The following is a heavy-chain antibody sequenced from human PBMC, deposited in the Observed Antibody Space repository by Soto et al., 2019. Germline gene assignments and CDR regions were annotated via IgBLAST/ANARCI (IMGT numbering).Heavy chain of an antibody. J-gene: IGHJ6*02. V-gene: IGHV3-74*01. CDR2: INGDGSST. CDR1: GFTFSSYW. D-gene: IGHD3-22*01. CDR3: ANARSSRRLYGVDV. Sequence: GGSLRLSCAASGFTFSSYWMHWVRQAPGKGLVWVSRINGDGSSTSYADSVKGRFTISRDNAKNTLYLQMNSLRAEDTAVYYCANARSSRRLYGVDVWGQGTTVTVSS.